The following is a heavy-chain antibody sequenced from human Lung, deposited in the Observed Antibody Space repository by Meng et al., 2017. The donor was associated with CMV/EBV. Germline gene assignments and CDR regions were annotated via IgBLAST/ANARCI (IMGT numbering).Heavy chain of an antibody. CDR1: GYSFTDYH. CDR2: MNPKSGGA. Sequence: QVQLVQAGAEVKKPGASVKVSCKGSGYSFTDYHIPWVRQAPGQGLEWMGWMNPKSGGANYAQKFQGRVTMTRDTSISTAYMELSRLRSDDTAVYYCAREGLVGDLRYFDLWGRGTLVTVSS. D-gene: IGHD3-16*01. V-gene: IGHV1-2*02. CDR3: AREGLVGDLRYFDL. J-gene: IGHJ2*01.